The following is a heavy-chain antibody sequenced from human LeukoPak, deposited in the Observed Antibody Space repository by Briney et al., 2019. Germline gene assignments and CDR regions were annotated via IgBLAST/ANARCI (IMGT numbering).Heavy chain of an antibody. CDR2: IYYSGST. CDR3: ARGSYYDSSRYHSDY. CDR1: GGSFSSGGYY. V-gene: IGHV4-31*03. Sequence: SETLSLTCTVSGGSFSSGGYYWNWIRQHPGKGLEWIGYIYYSGSTYYNPSLESRVTISVDKSKNQFSLKLSSVTAADTAVYYCARGSYYDSSRYHSDYWGQGTLVTVSS. D-gene: IGHD3-22*01. J-gene: IGHJ4*02.